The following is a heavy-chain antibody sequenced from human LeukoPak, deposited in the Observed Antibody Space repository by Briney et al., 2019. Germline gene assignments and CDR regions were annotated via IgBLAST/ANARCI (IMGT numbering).Heavy chain of an antibody. CDR2: INYSGIT. V-gene: IGHV4-34*01. CDR1: GGSFSVYY. CDR3: ARVGIRPGGYFDY. Sequence: SETLSLTCGVYGGSFSVYYWSWLRQTPGKGLEWIGEINYSGITNYSPSLKSRVTISVDTSKNQFSLKLSSVTAADTAVYYCARVGIRPGGYFDYWGQGTLVTVSS. D-gene: IGHD1-14*01. J-gene: IGHJ4*02.